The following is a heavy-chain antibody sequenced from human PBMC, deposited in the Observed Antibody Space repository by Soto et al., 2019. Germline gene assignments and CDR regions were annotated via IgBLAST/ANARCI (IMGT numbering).Heavy chain of an antibody. CDR1: RYTFKSHG. D-gene: IGHD3-16*01. J-gene: IGHJ4*02. CDR2: IDSSGVNT. Sequence: HPGGSLRLSCAASRYTFKSHGLSWVRQAPGKGLEWVSTIDSSGVNTHYADSVKGRFTISRDNSRNTLHLQMHDLRADDTALYYCVPWVSAHFDYWGQGTVVTFSS. CDR3: VPWVSAHFDY. V-gene: IGHV3-23*01.